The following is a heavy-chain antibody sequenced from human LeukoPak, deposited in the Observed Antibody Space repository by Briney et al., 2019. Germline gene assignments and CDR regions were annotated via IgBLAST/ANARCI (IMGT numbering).Heavy chain of an antibody. D-gene: IGHD5-12*01. CDR3: AADGGEWLRFYY. J-gene: IGHJ4*02. CDR2: IVVGSGNT. Sequence: SVKVSCKASGFTFTISAVQWVRQARGQRLEWIGWIVVGSGNTNYAQKFQERVTITRDMSTSTAYMELSSLRSEDTAVYYCAADGGEWLRFYYWGQGTLVTVST. CDR1: GFTFTISA. V-gene: IGHV1-58*01.